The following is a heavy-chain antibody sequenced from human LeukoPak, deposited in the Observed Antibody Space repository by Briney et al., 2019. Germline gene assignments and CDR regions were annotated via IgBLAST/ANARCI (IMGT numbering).Heavy chain of an antibody. CDR1: GFTFSNYA. CDR3: ARRTGIAVAGAFDY. V-gene: IGHV3-23*01. Sequence: GGSLRLSCAASGFTFSNYAMSWVRQAPGKGLEWVSAISGSGDSIYYADSVKGRFTISRDNSNNTLYLQMNSLRAEDTAVYYCARRTGIAVAGAFDYWGQGTLVTVSS. J-gene: IGHJ4*02. CDR2: ISGSGDSI. D-gene: IGHD6-19*01.